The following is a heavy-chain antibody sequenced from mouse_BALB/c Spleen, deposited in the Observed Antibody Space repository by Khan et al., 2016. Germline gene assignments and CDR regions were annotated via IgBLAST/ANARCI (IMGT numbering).Heavy chain of an antibody. V-gene: IGHV1-87*01. CDR3: ARGGYGNYVFAY. J-gene: IGHJ3*01. D-gene: IGHD2-1*01. CDR1: GYTFTSYW. Sequence: VQLKQSGAELARPGASVKLSCKASGYTFTSYWMQWVNQRPGQGLQWMGTIYPGDGDTRSTQKFKGKATLTADKSSSTAYMQLSSLASEDAAVDYCARGGYGNYVFAYWGQGTLVTVSA. CDR2: IYPGDGDT.